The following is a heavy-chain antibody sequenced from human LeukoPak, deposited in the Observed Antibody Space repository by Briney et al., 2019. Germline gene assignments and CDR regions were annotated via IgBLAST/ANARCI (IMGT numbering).Heavy chain of an antibody. J-gene: IGHJ6*02. V-gene: IGHV3-9*01. CDR1: GFTFKDYG. CDR2: INWNGGGT. CDR3: AKHMRATNTYSFFGLDV. Sequence: GRSLRLSCAATGFTFKDYGMHWVRQPPGKGLEWVSSINWNGGGTDYADSVKGRFTISRDNAKNSLYLQLSSLRPEDTALYYCAKHMRATNTYSFFGLDVWGQGATVTVSS. D-gene: IGHD1-26*01.